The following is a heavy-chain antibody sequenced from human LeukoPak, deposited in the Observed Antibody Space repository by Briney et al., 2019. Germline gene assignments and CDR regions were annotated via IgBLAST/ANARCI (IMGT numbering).Heavy chain of an antibody. D-gene: IGHD6-19*01. V-gene: IGHV4-34*01. Sequence: SETLSLTCAVYGGSFSGYYWSWIRQPPGKGLEWIGEINHSGSTNYNASLKSRVTISVDTSKNQFSLKLSSVTAADTAVYYCARGHIAVAGIACYFDYWGQGTRVTVSS. CDR1: GGSFSGYY. CDR2: INHSGST. CDR3: ARGHIAVAGIACYFDY. J-gene: IGHJ4*02.